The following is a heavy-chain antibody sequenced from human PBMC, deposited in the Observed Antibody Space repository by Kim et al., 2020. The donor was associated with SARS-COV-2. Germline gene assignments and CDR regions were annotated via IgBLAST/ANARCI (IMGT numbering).Heavy chain of an antibody. V-gene: IGHV1-18*01. Sequence: ASVKVSCKASGYTFTSYVTSWLRQAPGQGLRGMGGTSATNGKKNFAQKLQGRVTMTTDTSTSTAYMELRSLRSDDTAVYYCARGATMVRGVTDFDYWGQGTLVTVSS. J-gene: IGHJ4*02. CDR2: TSATNGKK. D-gene: IGHD3-10*01. CDR1: GYTFTSYV. CDR3: ARGATMVRGVTDFDY.